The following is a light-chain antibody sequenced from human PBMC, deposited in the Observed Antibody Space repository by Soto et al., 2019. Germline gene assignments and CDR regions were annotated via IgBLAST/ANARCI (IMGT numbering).Light chain of an antibody. V-gene: IGKV3-11*01. Sequence: ETVLTQSTATLSFSPGEGATLSCRASQSVSSFLAWYQQKPGQAPRLLIYDASNRATGIPARFSGSGSGTDFTLTISSLEPEDFAVYYCQQHTNWPLTVGGGTKVDI. CDR2: DAS. J-gene: IGKJ4*01. CDR1: QSVSSF. CDR3: QQHTNWPLT.